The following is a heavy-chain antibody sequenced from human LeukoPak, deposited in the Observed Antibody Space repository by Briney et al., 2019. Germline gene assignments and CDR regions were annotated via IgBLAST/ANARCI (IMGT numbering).Heavy chain of an antibody. CDR1: GGSISSSNYY. V-gene: IGHV4-39*01. CDR2: IYYSGST. CDR3: ARGGPTIAAAKKYNWFDP. D-gene: IGHD6-13*01. J-gene: IGHJ5*02. Sequence: SETLSLTCTVSGGSISSSNYYWGWIRQPPGKGLEWIGSIYYSGSTYYNPSLKSRVTISVDTSKNQFSLKLSSVTAADTAVYYCARGGPTIAAAKKYNWFDPWGQGTLVTVSS.